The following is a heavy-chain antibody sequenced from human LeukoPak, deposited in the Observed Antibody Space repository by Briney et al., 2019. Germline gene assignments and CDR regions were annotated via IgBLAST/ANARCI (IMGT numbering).Heavy chain of an antibody. Sequence: GGSLRLSCAASGFTFSNAWMSWVRQAPGKGLEWVSRIKSKTDGGTTHYAAPVTGRFTISRDDSKDTLYLQMNSLKTEDTAVYYCSTDILETNWGGYWGQGTLVTVSS. J-gene: IGHJ4*02. V-gene: IGHV3-15*01. CDR1: GFTFSNAW. D-gene: IGHD7-27*01. CDR2: IKSKTDGGTT. CDR3: STDILETNWGGY.